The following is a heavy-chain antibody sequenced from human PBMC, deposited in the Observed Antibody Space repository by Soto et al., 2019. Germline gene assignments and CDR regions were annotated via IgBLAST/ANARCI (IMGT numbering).Heavy chain of an antibody. V-gene: IGHV4-59*08. CDR1: GGSISSYY. CDR3: ARGGWRQIDY. D-gene: IGHD3-3*01. Sequence: PSETLSLTSTVSGGSISSYYWSWIRQPPGKGLEWIGYIYYSGSTNYNPSLKSRVTISLDTSKNQFFLKVSSVTAADTAVYYCARGGWRQIDYWGQGTLVTVSS. J-gene: IGHJ4*02. CDR2: IYYSGST.